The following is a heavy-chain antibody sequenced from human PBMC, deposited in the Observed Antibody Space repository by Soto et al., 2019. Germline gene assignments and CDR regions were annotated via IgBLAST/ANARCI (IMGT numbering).Heavy chain of an antibody. CDR2: ISGSGGST. Sequence: EVQLLESGGGLVQPGGSLRLSCAASGFTFSSYAMSWVRQAPGKGLEWVSAISGSGGSTYYADSVKGRFTISRDNSKNTLYLQMNSLRAEDTAVYYCAKVASSSWYYYYYGMDVWGQGTTVTVSS. V-gene: IGHV3-23*01. J-gene: IGHJ6*02. CDR1: GFTFSSYA. D-gene: IGHD6-13*01. CDR3: AKVASSSWYYYYYGMDV.